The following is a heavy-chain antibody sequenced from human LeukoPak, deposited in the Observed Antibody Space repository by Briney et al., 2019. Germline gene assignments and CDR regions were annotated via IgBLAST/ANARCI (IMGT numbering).Heavy chain of an antibody. CDR2: ISAYSGNT. CDR3: ARGSRTTVLDY. D-gene: IGHD4-17*01. J-gene: IGHJ4*02. CDR1: GYTFTSYG. Sequence: ASVKVSCKTSGYTFTSYGITWVRQAAGQGLEWMGWISAYSGNTNSAQKFQDRVTMTTDTPTSTAYMELRSLTSDDTAVYYCARGSRTTVLDYWGQGTLLTVSS. V-gene: IGHV1-18*01.